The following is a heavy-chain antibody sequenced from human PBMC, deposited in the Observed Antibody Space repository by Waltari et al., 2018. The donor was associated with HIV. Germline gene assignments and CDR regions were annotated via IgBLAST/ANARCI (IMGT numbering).Heavy chain of an antibody. J-gene: IGHJ5*02. CDR3: ARHEPRSTWFDP. V-gene: IGHV4-39*01. CDR1: GGSIIDKYYY. CDR2: IFYSGST. D-gene: IGHD1-26*01. Sequence: QLQLRESGPGLVKSSETMSLTCCVSGGSIIDKYYYWAWMRQPPGKGMKWIGSIFYSGSTYDNPSLKSRVTMSVDTSKNQFYLKLNSVTAADTAVYFCARHEPRSTWFDPWGQGTLVTVSS.